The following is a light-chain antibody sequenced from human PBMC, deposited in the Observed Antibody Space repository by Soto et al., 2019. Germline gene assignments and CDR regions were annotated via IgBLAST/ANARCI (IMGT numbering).Light chain of an antibody. CDR3: QQYNSYWT. CDR1: QSISSS. J-gene: IGKJ1*01. V-gene: IGKV1-5*03. CDR2: KAS. Sequence: DLQMTQSPSTLSASVGDRVTITCRASQSISSSLAWYPQKPGKAPKLLIYKASSLESGVPSRFSGSGSGTEFTLTSSSVQPDDFATYDCQQYNSYWTFGQGTRVEGK.